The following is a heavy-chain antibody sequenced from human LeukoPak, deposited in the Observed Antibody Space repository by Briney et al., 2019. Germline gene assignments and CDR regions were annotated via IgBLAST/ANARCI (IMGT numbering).Heavy chain of an antibody. CDR1: GFTFSNYA. V-gene: IGHV3-23*01. CDR3: AKWGDYDVLTGYYVPDY. CDR2: ILGSGVTT. D-gene: IGHD3-9*01. J-gene: IGHJ4*02. Sequence: GASLRLSCAASGFTFSNYAMSWVRQAPGKGLEWVSAILGSGVTTYYAGSVKGRFTVSRDNSKSTLYLQMNTLRAEDTALYYCAKWGDYDVLTGYYVPDYWGQGTLVTVSS.